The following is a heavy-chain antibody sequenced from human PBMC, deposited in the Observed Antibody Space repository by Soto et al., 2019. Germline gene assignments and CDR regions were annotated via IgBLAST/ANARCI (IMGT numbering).Heavy chain of an antibody. CDR1: GFTFSSFG. D-gene: IGHD6-25*01. CDR2: IWYDGSKE. Sequence: QEQLAESGGGVVQPGRSLRLSCTASGFTFSSFGMNWVRQAPGKGLEWVALIWYDGSKEYYADSVKGRFTISRDDSKNTVDLQMDSRRAEDTAVYYCAREGTVGSGANEGWCDPWGQGTLVTVSS. J-gene: IGHJ5*02. V-gene: IGHV3-33*08. CDR3: AREGTVGSGANEGWCDP.